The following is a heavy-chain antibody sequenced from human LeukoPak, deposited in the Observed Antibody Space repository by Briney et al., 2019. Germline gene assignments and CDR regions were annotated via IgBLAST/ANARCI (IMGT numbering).Heavy chain of an antibody. J-gene: IGHJ4*02. Sequence: SQTLSLACAISGDSVSSNSAAWNWIRQSPSRGLEWLGRTYYRSKWYNDYAVSVKSRMTINPDTSKNQFSLQLNSVTPEDTAVYYCAAGDSSSWYYFDYWGQGTLVTVSS. CDR1: GDSVSSNSAA. CDR3: AAGDSSSWYYFDY. CDR2: TYYRSKWYN. V-gene: IGHV6-1*01. D-gene: IGHD6-13*01.